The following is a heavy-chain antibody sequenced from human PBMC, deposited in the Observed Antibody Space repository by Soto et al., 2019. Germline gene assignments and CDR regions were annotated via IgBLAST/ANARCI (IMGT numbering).Heavy chain of an antibody. Sequence: QLQLQESGSGLVKPSQTLTLTCDVSGGSISSGAYSWSGIRQPPGKGLEWIGYIYHSGSTYYNPSLKSRVTISVDRSKNQFSLKLSSVTAADTAVYYCARVPGPWGQGTLVTVSS. V-gene: IGHV4-30-2*01. J-gene: IGHJ5*02. CDR1: GGSISSGAYS. CDR3: ARVPGP. CDR2: IYHSGST.